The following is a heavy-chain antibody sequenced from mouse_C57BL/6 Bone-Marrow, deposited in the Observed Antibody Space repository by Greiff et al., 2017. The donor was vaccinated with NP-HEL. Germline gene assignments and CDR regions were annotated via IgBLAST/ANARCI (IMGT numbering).Heavy chain of an antibody. CDR3: ARRAYSAWFAY. CDR1: GFTFSSYG. J-gene: IGHJ3*01. Sequence: DVKLVESGGDLVKPGGSLKLSCAASGFTFSSYGMSWVRQTPDKRLEWVATISSGGSYTYYPDSVKGRFTISRDNAKNTLYLQMSSLKSEYAAMYDCARRAYSAWFAYWGRGTVVTVTA. CDR2: ISSGGSYT. V-gene: IGHV5-6*02. D-gene: IGHD6-5*01.